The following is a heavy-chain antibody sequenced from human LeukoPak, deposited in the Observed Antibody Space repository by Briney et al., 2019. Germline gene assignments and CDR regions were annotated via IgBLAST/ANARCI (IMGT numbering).Heavy chain of an antibody. Sequence: GGSLRLSCAASGFTFSSYAMSWVRQAPGKGLEWVSAISGSGGSTYYADPVKGRFTISRDNSKNTLYLQMNSLRAEDTAVYYCAKDRISSYVLWFDPWGQGTLVTVSS. CDR2: ISGSGGST. J-gene: IGHJ5*02. V-gene: IGHV3-23*01. CDR3: AKDRISSYVLWFDP. CDR1: GFTFSSYA. D-gene: IGHD2-15*01.